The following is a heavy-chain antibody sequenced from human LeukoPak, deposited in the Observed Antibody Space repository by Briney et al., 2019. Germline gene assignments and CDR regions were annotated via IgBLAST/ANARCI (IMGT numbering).Heavy chain of an antibody. Sequence: GGSLRLSCAASGFTFRSYWMHWVRHAPGKGLVWVSRISRDGATTHYAGSVKGRFTISRDNAKNMVYLQMDSLSAEDTAVYYCVRLLDIDYWGQGTLVTVSS. J-gene: IGHJ4*02. D-gene: IGHD1-1*01. CDR3: VRLLDIDY. V-gene: IGHV3-74*01. CDR1: GFTFRSYW. CDR2: ISRDGATT.